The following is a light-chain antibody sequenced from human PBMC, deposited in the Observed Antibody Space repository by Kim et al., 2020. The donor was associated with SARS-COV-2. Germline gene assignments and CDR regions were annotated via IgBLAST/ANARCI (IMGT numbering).Light chain of an antibody. CDR1: QSISINY. CDR2: GAS. J-gene: IGKJ5*01. V-gene: IGKV3-20*01. Sequence: EIVLTQSPGILSLSPGERATLSCRASQSISINYLAWYQQKPGQAPRLLIYGASNRATGIPDRFSVSGSGTDFTLTISRLEPEDFALYYCERHGGSSLTFGEGTRRGIK. CDR3: ERHGGSSLT.